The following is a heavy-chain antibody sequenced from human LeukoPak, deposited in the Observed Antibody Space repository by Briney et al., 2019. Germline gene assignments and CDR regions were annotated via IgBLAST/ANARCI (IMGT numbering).Heavy chain of an antibody. CDR1: GFTFSSYS. Sequence: GGSLRLSCAASGFTFSSYSMNWVRQAPGKGLEWVSYISSSSSTIYYADSVKGRFTISRDNAKNSLYLQMNSLRAEDTAVYYCARDRRKVGYYWGQGTLVTVSS. V-gene: IGHV3-48*04. CDR3: ARDRRKVGYY. J-gene: IGHJ4*02. CDR2: ISSSSSTI.